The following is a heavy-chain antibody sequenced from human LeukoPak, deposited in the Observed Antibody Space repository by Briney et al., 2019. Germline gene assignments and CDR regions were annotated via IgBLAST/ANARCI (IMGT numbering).Heavy chain of an antibody. V-gene: IGHV3-23*01. J-gene: IGHJ4*02. CDR1: GFTFSSYA. D-gene: IGHD1-26*01. CDR3: AKDRSGSYSETYFDY. CDR2: ISGSGGST. Sequence: GGSLRLSCAASGFTFSSYAMSWVRQAPGKGLEWVSAISGSGGSTYYADSVKGRFTISRDNSKNTLYLQMNSLRAEDTAVYYCAKDRSGSYSETYFDYWGRGTLVTVSS.